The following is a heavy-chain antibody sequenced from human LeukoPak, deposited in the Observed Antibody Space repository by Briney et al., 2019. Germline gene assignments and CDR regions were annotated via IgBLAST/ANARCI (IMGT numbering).Heavy chain of an antibody. D-gene: IGHD3-9*01. J-gene: IGHJ4*02. Sequence: SETLSLTCTVSGYSISSGYYWGWIRQPPGKGLEWIGSIYHSGSTYYNPSLKSRVTISVDTSKNQFSLKLSSVTAADTAVYYCASRYDILTGHDYWGQGTLVTVSS. CDR2: IYHSGST. CDR1: GYSISSGYY. CDR3: ASRYDILTGHDY. V-gene: IGHV4-38-2*02.